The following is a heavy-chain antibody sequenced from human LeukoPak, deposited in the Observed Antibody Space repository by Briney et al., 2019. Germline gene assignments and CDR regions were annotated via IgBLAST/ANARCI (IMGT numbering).Heavy chain of an antibody. CDR1: GFAFGNYA. Sequence: GGSLRLSCAASGFAFGNYAMGWVRQAPAKGLEWVSSIDSSGSYTPSADSVKGRFTISRDNSENTVYLQMNSLRAEDTAVYSCAKISTVTANFDHWGQGTLVTVSS. D-gene: IGHD4-17*01. CDR3: AKISTVTANFDH. J-gene: IGHJ4*02. V-gene: IGHV3-23*01. CDR2: IDSSGSYT.